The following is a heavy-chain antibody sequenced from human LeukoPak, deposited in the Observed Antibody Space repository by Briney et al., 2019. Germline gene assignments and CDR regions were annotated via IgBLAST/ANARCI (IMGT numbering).Heavy chain of an antibody. CDR3: AAGIVGATDDY. J-gene: IGHJ4*02. D-gene: IGHD1-26*01. V-gene: IGHV3-64*01. CDR2: ISSNGGST. Sequence: GGALRPSCAASGFTFSGDAMHWGRQAPGKGLEYVSAISSNGGSTYYANSVKGRFTISRDNSKNTLYLQMGSLRAEDMAVYYCAAGIVGATDDYWGQGTLVTVSS. CDR1: GFTFSGDA.